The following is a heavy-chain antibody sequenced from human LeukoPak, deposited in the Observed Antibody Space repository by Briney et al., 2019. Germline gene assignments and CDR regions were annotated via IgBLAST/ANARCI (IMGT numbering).Heavy chain of an antibody. CDR2: IKEDGSEK. CDR3: ARDSGWYPVDY. J-gene: IGHJ4*02. CDR1: GFTFSSYW. Sequence: PGGSLRLSCAASGFTFSSYWMTWVRQAPGKGLEWVANIKEDGSEKNYVDSVKGRFTISRDNAKNSLYLQMNSLRAEDTAVYYCARDSGWYPVDYWGQGTLVTVSS. D-gene: IGHD6-19*01. V-gene: IGHV3-7*01.